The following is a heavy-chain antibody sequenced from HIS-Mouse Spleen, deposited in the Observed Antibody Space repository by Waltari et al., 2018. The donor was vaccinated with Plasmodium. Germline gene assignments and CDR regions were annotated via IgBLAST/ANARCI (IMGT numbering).Heavy chain of an antibody. V-gene: IGHV1-2*02. Sequence: QVQLVQSGAEVKKPGASVKVSCKASGYTFTGYYMHWVRQAPGQGLEWMGWINPNSGGTNYAQKFQGRVTMTRDTSISTAYMELSRLRSDDTAVYYCARDPVLEGGMTTVVTPIKSGDAFDIWGQGTMVTVSS. J-gene: IGHJ3*02. CDR3: ARDPVLEGGMTTVVTPIKSGDAFDI. CDR1: GYTFTGYY. D-gene: IGHD4-17*01. CDR2: INPNSGGT.